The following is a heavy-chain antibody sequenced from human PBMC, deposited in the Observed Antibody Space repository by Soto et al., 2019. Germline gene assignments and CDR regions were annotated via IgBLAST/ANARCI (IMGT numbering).Heavy chain of an antibody. CDR3: ATGPYSGRYYYFDY. D-gene: IGHD1-26*01. J-gene: IGHJ4*02. CDR2: FDPEDGET. CDR1: GYTLTELS. V-gene: IGHV1-24*01. Sequence: ASVKVSCKVSGYTLTELSMHWVRQTPGKGLEWMGGFDPEDGETIYAQKFQGRVTMTEDTSTDTAYMELSSLRSEDTAVYYCATGPYSGRYYYFDYWGQGTLVTVSS.